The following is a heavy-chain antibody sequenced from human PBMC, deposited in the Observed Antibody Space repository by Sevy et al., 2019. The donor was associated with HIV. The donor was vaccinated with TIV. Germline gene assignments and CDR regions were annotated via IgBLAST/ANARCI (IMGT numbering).Heavy chain of an antibody. CDR1: GFTFSPYW. D-gene: IGHD1-26*01. CDR2: IRPDGSDK. V-gene: IGHV3-7*01. Sequence: GGSLRLSCAASGFTFSPYWMTWVRQAPGKGLEWVANIRPDGSDKYYGESVKGRFTISRDNAKNSLYLQMNSLRADDTAMYYCARGVGLDCWGQGALVTVSS. J-gene: IGHJ4*02. CDR3: ARGVGLDC.